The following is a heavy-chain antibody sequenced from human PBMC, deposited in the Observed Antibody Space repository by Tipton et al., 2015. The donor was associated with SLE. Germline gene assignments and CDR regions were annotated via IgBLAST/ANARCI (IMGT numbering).Heavy chain of an antibody. CDR2: IYSSGST. CDR3: ARAWGYYGSPYYFDY. V-gene: IGHV4-4*09. CDR1: GGSISNYY. Sequence: TLSLTCTVSGGSISNYYWSWIRQPPGKGLEWIGYIYSSGSTNYKSSLKSRVTISVDTSKNQFSLKLSSVTAADTAVYYCARAWGYYGSPYYFDYWGQGTLVTVSS. D-gene: IGHD3-10*01. J-gene: IGHJ4*02.